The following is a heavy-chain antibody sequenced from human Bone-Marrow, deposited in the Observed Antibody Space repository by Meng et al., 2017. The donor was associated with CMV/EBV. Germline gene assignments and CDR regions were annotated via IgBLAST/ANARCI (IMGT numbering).Heavy chain of an antibody. Sequence: SVKVSCKASGGTFSSYAISWVRQAPGQGLEWMGGIIPILGIANYAQKFQGRVTMTRDTSISTAYMELSRLRSDDTAVYYCARDNGGWFGELGAFDIWGQGTMVTVSS. CDR3: ARDNGGWFGELGAFDI. CDR1: GGTFSSYA. CDR2: IIPILGIA. J-gene: IGHJ3*02. D-gene: IGHD3-10*01. V-gene: IGHV1-69*10.